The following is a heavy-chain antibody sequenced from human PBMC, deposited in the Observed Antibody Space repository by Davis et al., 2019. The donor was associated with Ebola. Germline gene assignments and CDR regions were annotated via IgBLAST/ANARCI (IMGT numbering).Heavy chain of an antibody. CDR2: ISYDAFNK. J-gene: IGHJ4*02. D-gene: IGHD4-17*01. CDR3: AKEDQNGDGYVDV. V-gene: IGHV3-30*18. CDR1: GFSFSNYG. Sequence: PGGSLRLSCATSGFSFSNYGIHWVRQAPGQGLEWVALISYDAFNKYYADSVQGRFTISRDSSKNTVFLQMDSLRQEDTAVYNCAKEDQNGDGYVDVWGQGTLVSVSS.